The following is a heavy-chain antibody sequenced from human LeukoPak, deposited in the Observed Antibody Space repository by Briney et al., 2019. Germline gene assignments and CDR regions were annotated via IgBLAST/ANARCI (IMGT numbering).Heavy chain of an antibody. CDR2: IYTSGST. V-gene: IGHV4-61*02. CDR3: ARGGRDGYSTNDY. J-gene: IGHJ4*02. Sequence: SETLSLTCTVSGGSISSSSYYWGWIRQPAGKGLEWIGRIYTSGSTNYNPSLKSRVTISVDTSKNQFSLKLSSVIAADTAVYYCARGGRDGYSTNDYWGQGTLVTVSS. D-gene: IGHD5-24*01. CDR1: GGSISSSSYY.